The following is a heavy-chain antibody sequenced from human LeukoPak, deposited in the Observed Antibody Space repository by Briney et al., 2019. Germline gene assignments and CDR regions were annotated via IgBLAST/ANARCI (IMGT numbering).Heavy chain of an antibody. Sequence: GGSLRLSCAASGFTFSSFGMHWVRQAPGEGLEWVAYIGYTGADTYYADSVKGRFTISRDNSKNTVHLQVNSLRAADTALYSCARDLTERKYYIAYWGQGTLVTVSS. CDR2: IGYTGADT. CDR1: GFTFSSFG. V-gene: IGHV3-30*02. J-gene: IGHJ4*02. CDR3: ARDLTERKYYIAY. D-gene: IGHD2-8*02.